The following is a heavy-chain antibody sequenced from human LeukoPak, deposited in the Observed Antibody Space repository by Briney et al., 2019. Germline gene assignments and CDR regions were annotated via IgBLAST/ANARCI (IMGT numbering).Heavy chain of an antibody. V-gene: IGHV1-2*02. CDR1: GGTFSSYA. Sequence: ASVKVSCKASGGTFSSYAISWVRQAPGQGLEWMGWINPNSGGTNYAQKFQGRVTMTRDTSISTAYMELSRLRSDDTAVYYCARDGEYYYDSSGYFPFGYWGQGTLVTVSS. D-gene: IGHD3-22*01. J-gene: IGHJ4*02. CDR3: ARDGEYYYDSSGYFPFGY. CDR2: INPNSGGT.